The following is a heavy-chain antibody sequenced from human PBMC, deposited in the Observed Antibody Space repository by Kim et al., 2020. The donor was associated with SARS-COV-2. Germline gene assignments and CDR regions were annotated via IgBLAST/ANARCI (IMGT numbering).Heavy chain of an antibody. CDR3: ARERLAPRVGATVRRGTLQAAFDI. J-gene: IGHJ3*02. CDR2: INPNSGGT. Sequence: ASVKVSCKASGYTFTGYYMHWVRQAPGQGLEWMGWINPNSGGTNYAQKFQGRVTMTRDTSISTAYMELSRLRSDDTAVYYCARERLAPRVGATVRRGTLQAAFDIWGQGTMVTVSS. D-gene: IGHD1-26*01. V-gene: IGHV1-2*02. CDR1: GYTFTGYY.